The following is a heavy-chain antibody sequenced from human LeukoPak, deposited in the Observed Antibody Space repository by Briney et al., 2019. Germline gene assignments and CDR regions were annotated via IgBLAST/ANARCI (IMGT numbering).Heavy chain of an antibody. J-gene: IGHJ3*02. CDR3: ARDQGGDGYNYGAFDI. CDR1: GGSISSYY. D-gene: IGHD5-24*01. Sequence: PSETLSLTCTVSGGSISSYYWSWIRQPPGKGLEWIGYVYYSGSTNYNPSLKSRVTISIDTSRTQFSLKLSSVTAADTAVYYCARDQGGDGYNYGAFDIWGQGTMVTVSS. V-gene: IGHV4-59*01. CDR2: VYYSGST.